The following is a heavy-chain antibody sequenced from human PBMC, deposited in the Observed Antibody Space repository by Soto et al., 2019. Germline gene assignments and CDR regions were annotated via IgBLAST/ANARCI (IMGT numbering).Heavy chain of an antibody. CDR1: GFTFSSYA. Sequence: GGSLRLSCAASGFTFSSYAMSWVRQAPGKGLEWVSAISGSGGSTYYADSVKGRFTISRDNSKNTLYLQMNSLRAEDTAVYYCAKDRPWRSRGSYRYPFDYWGQGTLVTVSS. D-gene: IGHD3-16*02. CDR2: ISGSGGST. V-gene: IGHV3-23*01. CDR3: AKDRPWRSRGSYRYPFDY. J-gene: IGHJ4*02.